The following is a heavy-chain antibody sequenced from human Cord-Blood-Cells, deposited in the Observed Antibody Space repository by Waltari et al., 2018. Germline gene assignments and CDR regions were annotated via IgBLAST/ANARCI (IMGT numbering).Heavy chain of an antibody. Sequence: QVQLVQSGAEVKKPGASVKVSCKASGYTFIGYYMHWVRQAPGQGLEWMGGINPKSGGKNDAQECQGRVTMTRDTSISAAYMELSRLRSDDTAVYYCARHPYSGSYYYYYGMDVWGQGTTVTVSS. CDR3: ARHPYSGSYYYYYGMDV. V-gene: IGHV1-2*02. CDR2: INPKSGGK. CDR1: GYTFIGYY. J-gene: IGHJ6*02. D-gene: IGHD1-26*01.